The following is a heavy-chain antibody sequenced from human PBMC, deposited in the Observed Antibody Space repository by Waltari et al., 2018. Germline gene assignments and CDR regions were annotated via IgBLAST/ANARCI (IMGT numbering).Heavy chain of an antibody. CDR1: GFTFSRYW. CDR3: AKSRGFEY. J-gene: IGHJ4*02. D-gene: IGHD2-2*01. Sequence: EVQLVESGGGLVQPGGYLRLSCGASGFTFSRYWMSWVRQTPGKGLQWVANINYDGSQKYYVDSVKGRFTISRDNAKNSLYLQMNSLRVEDTAVYYCAKSRGFEYWGQGALITVSS. V-gene: IGHV3-7*01. CDR2: INYDGSQK.